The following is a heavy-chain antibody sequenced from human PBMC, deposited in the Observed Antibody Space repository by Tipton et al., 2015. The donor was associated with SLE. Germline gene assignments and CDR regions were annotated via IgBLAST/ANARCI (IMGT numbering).Heavy chain of an antibody. J-gene: IGHJ4*02. D-gene: IGHD2-2*02. CDR3: ASLHLYLNYFDY. CDR2: IYYSGST. Sequence: TLSLTCTVSGGSISSSTYYWDWIRQPPGEGLEWIGSIYYSGSTYYNPSLKSRVTISVDTSKNQFSLKLSSVTAADTAVYYCASLHLYLNYFDYWGQGTLVTVSS. CDR1: GGSISSSTYY. V-gene: IGHV4-39*01.